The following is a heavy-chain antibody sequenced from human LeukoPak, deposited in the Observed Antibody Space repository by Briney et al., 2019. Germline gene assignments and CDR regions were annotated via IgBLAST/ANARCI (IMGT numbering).Heavy chain of an antibody. Sequence: GGSLRLSCAASGFTFSSYDMHWVRQATGKGLEWVSAIGTAGDTYYPGSVKGRFTISRENAKNSLYLQMNSLRAGDTAVYYCARRAAHYYDSSGYRLDYWGQGTLVTVSS. D-gene: IGHD3-22*01. CDR1: GFTFSSYD. CDR2: IGTAGDT. J-gene: IGHJ4*02. CDR3: ARRAAHYYDSSGYRLDY. V-gene: IGHV3-13*01.